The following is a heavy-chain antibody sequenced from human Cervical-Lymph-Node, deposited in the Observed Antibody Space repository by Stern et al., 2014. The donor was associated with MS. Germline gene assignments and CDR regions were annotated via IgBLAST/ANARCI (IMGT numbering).Heavy chain of an antibody. CDR3: ARAFYGSGSYSSFDY. J-gene: IGHJ4*02. Sequence: EVQLVESGGGLVKPGGSLRLSCAASGFTFSSYSMNWVRQAPGKGLEWVSSISSSSSYIYYADSVKGRFTISRDNAKNSLYLQMNSLRAEDTAVYYCARAFYGSGSYSSFDYWGQGTLVTVSS. CDR1: GFTFSSYS. D-gene: IGHD3-10*01. CDR2: ISSSSSYI. V-gene: IGHV3-21*01.